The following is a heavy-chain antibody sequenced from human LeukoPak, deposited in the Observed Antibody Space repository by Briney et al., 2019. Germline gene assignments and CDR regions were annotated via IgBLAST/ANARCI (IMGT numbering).Heavy chain of an antibody. CDR3: ARAKPGGNWFDP. V-gene: IGHV3-74*01. Sequence: GGSVRLSCAASRFTFRTYWMHWVRQAPGKGLLWVSRINTDGSGTIYADSVKGRFTISRDNANNKLYLQMNSLRAEDTALYYCARAKPGGNWFDPWGQGTLVTVSS. CDR1: RFTFRTYW. D-gene: IGHD3-16*01. CDR2: INTDGSGT. J-gene: IGHJ5*02.